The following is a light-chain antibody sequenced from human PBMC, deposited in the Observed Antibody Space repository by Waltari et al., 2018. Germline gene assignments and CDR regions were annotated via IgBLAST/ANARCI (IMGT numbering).Light chain of an antibody. J-gene: IGKJ1*01. CDR3: QHYKNLPVS. CDR2: HTS. Sequence: IVLTQSPGTLSLSPGERATLSCRASQRVSIYLAWYQQKPGQAPRPLIYHTSTRATGIPDRFSGSGSGTDFSLTISGLEPEDFAVYYCQHYKNLPVSFGQGTRVEIK. V-gene: IGKV3-20*01. CDR1: QRVSIY.